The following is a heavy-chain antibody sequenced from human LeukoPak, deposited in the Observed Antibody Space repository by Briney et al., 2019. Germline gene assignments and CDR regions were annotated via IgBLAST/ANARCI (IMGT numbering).Heavy chain of an antibody. CDR2: INPDGTTT. CDR1: GFTFSNYW. CDR3: ARGYSGSYRIDY. V-gene: IGHV3-74*01. Sequence: AGGSLRLSCAASGFTFSNYWVHWVRHAPGMGLVWVSRINPDGTTTSYADSVKGRFTISRDNAKNTLYLQMNSLRAEDTAVYYCARGYSGSYRIDYWGQGTLVTVSS. D-gene: IGHD1-26*01. J-gene: IGHJ4*02.